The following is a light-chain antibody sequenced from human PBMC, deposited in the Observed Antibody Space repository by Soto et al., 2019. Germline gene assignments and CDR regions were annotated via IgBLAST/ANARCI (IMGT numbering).Light chain of an antibody. Sequence: EIVLTQSPGTLSLSPGERATLSCRAIQTFSNSFLSWFQQIPGQAPRLLIYGASTRATGIPARFSGSGSGTDFTLTISSLEPEDFAVYYCQQRSNWPPGTFGQGTKVDIK. CDR2: GAS. CDR3: QQRSNWPPGT. J-gene: IGKJ1*01. V-gene: IGKV3D-20*02. CDR1: QTFSNSF.